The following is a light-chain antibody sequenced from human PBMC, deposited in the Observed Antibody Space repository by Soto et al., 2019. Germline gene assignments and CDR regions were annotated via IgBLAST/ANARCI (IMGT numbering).Light chain of an antibody. J-gene: IGKJ4*01. CDR1: QGFNSY. CDR3: QQFNSYPLT. Sequence: DIQLTQSPSFLSASVGDRVTITCRASQGFNSYVAWYQQKLGKAPKLLIYAASTLQSGVSSRFSGSGSGTVFTITISSLQPEDFATYYCQQFNSYPLTFGGGTKVEIK. CDR2: AAS. V-gene: IGKV1-9*01.